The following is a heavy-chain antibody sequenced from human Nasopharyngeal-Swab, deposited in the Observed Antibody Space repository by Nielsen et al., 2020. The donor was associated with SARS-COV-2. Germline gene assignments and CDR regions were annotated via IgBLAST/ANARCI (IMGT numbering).Heavy chain of an antibody. V-gene: IGHV3-21*04. CDR1: GFTFSSYG. CDR2: ISSSSSYI. CDR3: ARVGYNWNSGYFQH. J-gene: IGHJ1*01. Sequence: GESLKISCAASGFTFSSYGMNWVRQAPGKGLEWVSSISSSSSYIYYADSVKGRFTISRDNAKNSLYLQMNSLRAEDTAVFYCARVGYNWNSGYFQHWGQGTLVTVSS. D-gene: IGHD1-7*01.